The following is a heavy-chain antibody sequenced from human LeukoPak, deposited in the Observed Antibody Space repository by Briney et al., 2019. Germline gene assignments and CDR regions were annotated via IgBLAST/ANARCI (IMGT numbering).Heavy chain of an antibody. CDR2: IIPIFGTA. CDR1: GGTLSSYA. D-gene: IGHD5-18*01. CDR3: ARERGEYSYVFDY. J-gene: IGHJ4*02. Sequence: SVKVSFKASGGTLSSYAISWVRPAPGQGLEWMGGIIPIFGTANYAQKFQGRVTITADESTSTAYMELSSLRSDDTAVYYCARERGEYSYVFDYWGQGTLVTVSS. V-gene: IGHV1-69*13.